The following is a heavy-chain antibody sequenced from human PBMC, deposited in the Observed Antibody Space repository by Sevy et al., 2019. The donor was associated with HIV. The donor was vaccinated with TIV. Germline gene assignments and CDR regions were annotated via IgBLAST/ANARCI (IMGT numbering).Heavy chain of an antibody. CDR1: GFTFSSFS. V-gene: IGHV3-48*02. J-gene: IGHJ3*02. Sequence: GGSLRLSCAASGFTFSSFSMNWVRQAPGKTLEWISYISSSGSSIYYADSVKGRFSISRDNAKRSLYLQMNSLRDEDTAVYYCARGSSPYCGGDCLYAFNIWGQGTMVTVSS. D-gene: IGHD2-21*02. CDR3: ARGSSPYCGGDCLYAFNI. CDR2: ISSSGSSI.